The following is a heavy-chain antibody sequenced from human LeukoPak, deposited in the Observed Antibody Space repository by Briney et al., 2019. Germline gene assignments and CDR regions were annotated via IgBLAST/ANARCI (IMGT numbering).Heavy chain of an antibody. CDR3: ARDKSGWSLDP. CDR1: AFTFSSYG. J-gene: IGHJ5*02. Sequence: GGSLRLSCAASAFTFSSYGMSWVRQAPGKGLEWVSGMSGSGGSTYYADSVKGRFTISRDNAKNSLYLQMNSLRAEDTAVYCCARDKSGWSLDPWGQGTLVTVSS. CDR2: MSGSGGST. V-gene: IGHV3-23*01. D-gene: IGHD6-19*01.